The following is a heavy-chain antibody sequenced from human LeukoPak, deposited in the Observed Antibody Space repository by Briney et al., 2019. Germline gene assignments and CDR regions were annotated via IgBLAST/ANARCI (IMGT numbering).Heavy chain of an antibody. V-gene: IGHV3-33*01. CDR1: GFTFSSYG. J-gene: IGHJ4*02. Sequence: PGGSLRLSCAASGFTFSSYGMHWVRQAPGKGLEWVAVIWYDGSNKYYADSVKGRFTISRDNSKNTLYLQMNSLRAEDTAVYYCARDQVAVAEGMDVWGQGTLVTVSS. D-gene: IGHD6-19*01. CDR3: ARDQVAVAEGMDV. CDR2: IWYDGSNK.